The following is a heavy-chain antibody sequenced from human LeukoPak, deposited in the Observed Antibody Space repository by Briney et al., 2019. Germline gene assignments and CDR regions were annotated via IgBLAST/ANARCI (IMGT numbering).Heavy chain of an antibody. Sequence: ASVKVSCKASGGTSSSYAISWVRQAPGQGLEWMGGIIPIFGTANYAQKFQGRVTITADESTSTAYMELSSLRSEDTAVYYCARDAHYYDSSGNIWGQGTMVTVSS. D-gene: IGHD3-22*01. CDR1: GGTSSSYA. V-gene: IGHV1-69*13. CDR2: IIPIFGTA. CDR3: ARDAHYYDSSGNI. J-gene: IGHJ3*02.